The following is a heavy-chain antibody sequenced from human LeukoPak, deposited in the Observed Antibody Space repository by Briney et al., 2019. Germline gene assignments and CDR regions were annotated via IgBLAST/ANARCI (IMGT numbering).Heavy chain of an antibody. CDR1: GYTFTDYF. CDR3: VRDPIHNSSPSAPGTGGFDP. CDR2: INPNSGAT. J-gene: IGHJ5*02. Sequence: TSVKVSCKASGYTFTDYFIHWVRQAPGPGLEWMGWINPNSGATNYAQNFQGRVTMTRDTSITTAYMDLSSLRSDDTAVYYCVRDPIHNSSPSAPGTGGFDPWGQGTLVTVSS. D-gene: IGHD6-13*01. V-gene: IGHV1-2*02.